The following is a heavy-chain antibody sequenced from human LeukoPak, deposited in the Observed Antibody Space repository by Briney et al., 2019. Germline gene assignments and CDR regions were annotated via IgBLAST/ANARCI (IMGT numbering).Heavy chain of an antibody. D-gene: IGHD3-10*01. Sequence: ASVKVSCKASGYTFTDYRLHWMRQAPGQGLEWVGRINPNSGGTDYAQKFQGRVTMTRDTSINTAYMELGSLGSDDTAVYYCAQDGSGTYTGFEYWGQGTLVTVSS. CDR2: INPNSGGT. V-gene: IGHV1-2*06. CDR3: AQDGSGTYTGFEY. J-gene: IGHJ4*02. CDR1: GYTFTDYR.